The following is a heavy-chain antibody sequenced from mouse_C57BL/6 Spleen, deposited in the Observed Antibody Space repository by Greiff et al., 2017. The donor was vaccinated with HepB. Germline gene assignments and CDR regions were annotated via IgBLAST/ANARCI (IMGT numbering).Heavy chain of an antibody. CDR2: IYPGDGDT. D-gene: IGHD2-4*01. CDR3: ARSGLPPFDY. CDR1: GYAFSSSW. J-gene: IGHJ2*01. Sequence: VQLQQSGPELVKPGASVKISCKASGYAFSSSWMNWVKQRPGKGLEWIGRIYPGDGDTNYNGKFKGKATLTADKSSSTAYMQLSSLTSEDSAVYFCARSGLPPFDYWGQGTTLTVSS. V-gene: IGHV1-82*01.